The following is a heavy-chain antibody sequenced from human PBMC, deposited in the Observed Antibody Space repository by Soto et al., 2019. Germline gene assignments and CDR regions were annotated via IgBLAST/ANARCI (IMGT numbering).Heavy chain of an antibody. CDR3: AKDGYGSGQGYFQH. J-gene: IGHJ1*01. V-gene: IGHV3-23*01. D-gene: IGHD3-10*01. Sequence: TGGSLRLSCAASGFTFSSYAMSWVRQAPGKGLEWVSAISGSGGSTYYADSVKGRFTISRDNSKNTLYLQMNSLRAEDTAVYYCAKDGYGSGQGYFQHWGQGTLVTVSS. CDR1: GFTFSSYA. CDR2: ISGSGGST.